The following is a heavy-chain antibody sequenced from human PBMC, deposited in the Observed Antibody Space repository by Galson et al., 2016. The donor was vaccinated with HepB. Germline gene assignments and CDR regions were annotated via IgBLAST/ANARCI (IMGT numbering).Heavy chain of an antibody. CDR1: GYTFTSSG. CDR2: ISGYTGHI. J-gene: IGHJ4*02. D-gene: IGHD2-15*01. V-gene: IGHV1-18*01. CDR3: VRDYSYMPDY. Sequence: SGYTFTSSGISWVRQAPGHGLEWMGWISGYTGHIQYAQKFQDRVTVTTDTSTSTAYVELRSLNSDDTAIYYCVRDYSYMPDYWGQGTLVTVSS.